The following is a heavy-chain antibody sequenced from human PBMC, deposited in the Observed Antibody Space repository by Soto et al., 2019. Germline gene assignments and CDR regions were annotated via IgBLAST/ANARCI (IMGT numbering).Heavy chain of an antibody. D-gene: IGHD2-2*01. CDR3: ARDLPPGGVPAAIDPPQQNAFDI. CDR2: ISSSGSTI. J-gene: IGHJ3*02. V-gene: IGHV3-11*01. Sequence: QVQLVESGGGLVKPGGSLRLSCAASGFTFSDYYMSWIRQAPGKGLEWVSYISSSGSTIYYADSVKGRFTISRDNAKNALYLQMTSLRAEDTAVYYCARDLPPGGVPAAIDPPQQNAFDIWGQGTMVTVSS. CDR1: GFTFSDYY.